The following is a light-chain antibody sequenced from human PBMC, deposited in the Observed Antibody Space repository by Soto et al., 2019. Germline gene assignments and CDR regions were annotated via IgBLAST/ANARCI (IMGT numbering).Light chain of an antibody. CDR2: GAS. J-gene: IGKJ4*01. CDR1: QSVSRSY. V-gene: IGKV3-20*01. CDR3: QQYNSYSPLT. Sequence: EIVLTQSPGTLSLSPGERATLSCRTSQSVSRSYLAWYQQKPGQAHRLLIYGASSRATGIPDRFSGSGSGTDFTLTISSLQPDDFAIYVCQQYNSYSPLTFGGGTMVDTK.